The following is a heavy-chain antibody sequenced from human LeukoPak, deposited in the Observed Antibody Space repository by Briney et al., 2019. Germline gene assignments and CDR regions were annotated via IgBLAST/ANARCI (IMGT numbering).Heavy chain of an antibody. D-gene: IGHD2-2*01. V-gene: IGHV4-4*02. J-gene: IGHJ5*02. CDR2: IYHSGST. CDR3: ARDTVVVPAATGVNWFDP. Sequence: PSGTLSLTCAVSGGSISSSNWWSWVRQPPGKGLEWIGEIYHSGSTNYNPSLKSRVTISVDKSKNQFSLKLSSATAADTAVYYCARDTVVVPAATGVNWFDPWGQGTLVTVSS. CDR1: GGSISSSNW.